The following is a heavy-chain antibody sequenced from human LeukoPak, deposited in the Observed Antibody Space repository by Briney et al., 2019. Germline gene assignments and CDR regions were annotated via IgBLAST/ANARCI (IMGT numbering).Heavy chain of an antibody. J-gene: IGHJ4*02. CDR2: INPNSGGT. D-gene: IGHD6-6*01. V-gene: IGHV1-2*02. CDR3: ARDWAARGNDY. Sequence: GASVKVSCKASGGTFSSYAISWVRQAPGQGLEWMGWINPNSGGTNYAQKFQGRVTMTRDTSISTAYMELSRLRSDDTAVYYCARDWAARGNDYWGQGTLVTVSS. CDR1: GGTFSSYA.